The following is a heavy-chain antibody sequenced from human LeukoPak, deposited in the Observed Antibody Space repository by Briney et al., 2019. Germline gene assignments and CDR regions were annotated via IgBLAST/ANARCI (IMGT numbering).Heavy chain of an antibody. CDR2: IYYSGST. CDR1: GGSISSSSYY. D-gene: IGHD1-26*01. CDR3: ASLVGATLHFDY. Sequence: SETLSLTCTVSGGSISSSSYYWGWIRQPPGKGLEWIGSIYYSGSTYYNPSLKSRVTISVDTSKNQFSLKLSSVTAADTAVYYCASLVGATLHFDYWGQGTMVTVSS. V-gene: IGHV4-39*01. J-gene: IGHJ4*02.